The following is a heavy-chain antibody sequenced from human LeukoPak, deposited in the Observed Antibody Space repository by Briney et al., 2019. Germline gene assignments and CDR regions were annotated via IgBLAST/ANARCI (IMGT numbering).Heavy chain of an antibody. CDR1: GGSISSYY. CDR2: IYTSGST. Sequence: PSETLSLTCTVSGGSISSYYWSWIRQPAGKGLGWIGRIYTSGSTNYNPSLKSRVTMSVDTSKNQFSLKLSSVTAADTAVYYCARGGYYDYVWGSYRLGNLDYWGQGTLVTVSS. J-gene: IGHJ4*02. D-gene: IGHD3-16*02. V-gene: IGHV4-4*07. CDR3: ARGGYYDYVWGSYRLGNLDY.